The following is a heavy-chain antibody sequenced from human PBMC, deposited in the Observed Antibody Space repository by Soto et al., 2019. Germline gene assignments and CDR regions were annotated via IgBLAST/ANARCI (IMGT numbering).Heavy chain of an antibody. CDR3: ARDSSARVVPAGTEYYYYGMDV. CDR1: GYTFTSYY. V-gene: IGHV1-46*01. CDR2: INPSGGST. D-gene: IGHD2-2*01. J-gene: IGHJ6*01. Sequence: ASVKVSCKASGYTFTSYYMHWVRQAPGQGLEWMGIINPSGGSTSYAQKFQGRVTMTRDTSTSTVYMELSSLRSEDTAVYYCARDSSARVVPAGTEYYYYGMDVWGQGTTVTGSS.